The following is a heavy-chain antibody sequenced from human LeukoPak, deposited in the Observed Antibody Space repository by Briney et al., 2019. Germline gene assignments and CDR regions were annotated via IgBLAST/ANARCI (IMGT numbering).Heavy chain of an antibody. CDR2: INHSGST. CDR1: GGSFSGYY. Sequence: SETLSLTCAVYGGSFSGYYWSWIRQPPGKGLEWIGEINHSGSTNYNPSLKSRVTISVDTSKNQFSLKLCSVTAADTAVYYCARSPRGYSTRGGDYWGQGTLVTVSS. CDR3: ARSPRGYSTRGGDY. J-gene: IGHJ4*02. D-gene: IGHD5-18*01. V-gene: IGHV4-34*01.